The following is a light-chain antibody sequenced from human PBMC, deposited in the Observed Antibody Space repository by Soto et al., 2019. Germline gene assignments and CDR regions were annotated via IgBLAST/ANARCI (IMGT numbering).Light chain of an antibody. CDR1: QSVSSN. CDR3: QQRSNWPLT. J-gene: IGKJ4*01. V-gene: IGKV3D-15*01. Sequence: EIVMTQSPATLSVSPGERATLSCRASQSVSSNLAWYQQKPGQAPRLLIYGASTRATGIPARFSGSGSGTEFTLTISSLEPEDFAVYYCQQRSNWPLTFGGGTNVEI. CDR2: GAS.